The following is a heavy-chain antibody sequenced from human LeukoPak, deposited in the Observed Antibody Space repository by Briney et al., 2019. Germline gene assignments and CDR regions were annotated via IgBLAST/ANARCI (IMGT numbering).Heavy chain of an antibody. D-gene: IGHD3-22*01. J-gene: IGHJ4*02. V-gene: IGHV3-74*01. CDR1: GFTFSSYW. Sequence: PGGSLRLSCAASGFTFSSYWMHWVRQAPGKGLVWVSRINSDGSSTSYADSVKGRFTISRDNAKNTLYLQMNSLRAEDTAVYYCVPTYYYDSSGSTSFDYWGQGTLVTVSS. CDR3: VPTYYYDSSGSTSFDY. CDR2: INSDGSST.